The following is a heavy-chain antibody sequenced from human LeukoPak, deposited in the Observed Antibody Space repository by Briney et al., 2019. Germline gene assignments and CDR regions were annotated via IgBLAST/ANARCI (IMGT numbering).Heavy chain of an antibody. CDR2: IYSGGNT. CDR1: GFTVSSIH. J-gene: IGHJ4*02. V-gene: IGHV3-53*01. CDR3: AIGSYCSGGSCYPLFDY. Sequence: PGGSLRLSCAASGFTVSSIHMSWVRQAPGEGLEWVSVIYSGGNTYYADSVKGRFTISRDSSKNTLYLQMNSLRAEDTAVYYCAIGSYCSGGSCYPLFDYWGRGTLVTVSS. D-gene: IGHD2-15*01.